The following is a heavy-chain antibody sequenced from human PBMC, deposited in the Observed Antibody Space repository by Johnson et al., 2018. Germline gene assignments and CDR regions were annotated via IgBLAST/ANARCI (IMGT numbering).Heavy chain of an antibody. CDR1: GFPFSVYN. CDR3: ATFTSGHFDF. Sequence: EVQLVESGGGLVKPGGSLRVSCAASGFPFSVYNMNWVRQAPGKGLEGVSSISSSSTYIDYIDSVKGRFTISRDNAKDSLYLQMNSLRVEDTAFYYCATFTSGHFDFWGQGTLVTVSS. V-gene: IGHV3-21*01. CDR2: ISSSSTYI. J-gene: IGHJ4*02. D-gene: IGHD3-10*01.